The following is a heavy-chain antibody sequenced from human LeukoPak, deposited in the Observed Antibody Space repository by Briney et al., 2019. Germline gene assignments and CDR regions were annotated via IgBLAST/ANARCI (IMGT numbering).Heavy chain of an antibody. CDR1: GFTFSSYS. J-gene: IGHJ4*02. V-gene: IGHV3-21*01. Sequence: GGSLRLSCAASGFTFSSYSMNWVRQAPGKGLEWVSSISSSSSYIYYADSVKGRFTISRDNSKNTLYLQMNSLRAEDTAVYYCAKEGSGTLHSHPTPGSFVDYWGQGTLVTVSS. CDR2: ISSSSSYI. D-gene: IGHD6-19*01. CDR3: AKEGSGTLHSHPTPGSFVDY.